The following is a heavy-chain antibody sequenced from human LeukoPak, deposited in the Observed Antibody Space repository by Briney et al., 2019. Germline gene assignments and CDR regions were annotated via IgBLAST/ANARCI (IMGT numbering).Heavy chain of an antibody. D-gene: IGHD1-14*01. V-gene: IGHV1-2*02. CDR3: ARESKIYRPFGY. CDR2: INPNSGGT. J-gene: IGHJ4*02. CDR1: GYTFTSYY. Sequence: ASVKVSCKASGYTFTSYYMYWVRQAPGQGLEWMGWINPNSGGTNYAQKFQGRVTMTRDTSISTAYMELSRLRSDDTAVYYCARESKIYRPFGYWGQGTLVTVSS.